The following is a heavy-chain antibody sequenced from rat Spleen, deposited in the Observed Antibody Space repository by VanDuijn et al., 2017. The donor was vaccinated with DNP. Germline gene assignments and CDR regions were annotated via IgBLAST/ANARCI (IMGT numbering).Heavy chain of an antibody. CDR3: TRRDSSLLLHGFFDY. D-gene: IGHD1-1*01. V-gene: IGHV5-31*01. J-gene: IGHJ2*01. CDR1: GFTFNNYW. CDR2: ITTSGGNT. Sequence: EVQLVESGGGLVQPGRSLKLSCVASGFTFNNYWMTWIRQVPGKGLEWVASITTSGGNTYYRDSVKGRFTVSRDNAKSSLYLQMDSLGSEDTATYYCTRRDSSLLLHGFFDYWGQGVMVTVSS.